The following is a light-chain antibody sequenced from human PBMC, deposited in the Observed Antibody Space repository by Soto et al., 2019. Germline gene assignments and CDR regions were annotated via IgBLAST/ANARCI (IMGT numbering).Light chain of an antibody. CDR3: QHYNHWLWT. V-gene: IGKV3-15*01. Sequence: EIVMTQSPATLSVSPGERATLSCRASQSVSSNLAWYQQKPGQAPRLLIYGASTRATGIPARFSGSGSGTEFILTISSLQSEDFAVYYCQHYNHWLWTFGQGTKVDI. CDR1: QSVSSN. J-gene: IGKJ1*01. CDR2: GAS.